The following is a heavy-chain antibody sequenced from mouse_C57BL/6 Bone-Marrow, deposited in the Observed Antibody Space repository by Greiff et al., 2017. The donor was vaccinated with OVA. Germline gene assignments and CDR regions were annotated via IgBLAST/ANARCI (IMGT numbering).Heavy chain of an antibody. V-gene: IGHV1-81*01. Sequence: VKLVESGAELARPGASVKLSCKASGYTFTSYGISWVKQRPGQGLEWIGEIYPRSGNTYYNEKFKGKATLTADKSSSTAYMELRSLTSEDSAVYFCARDYCGSSPFAYWGQGTLVTVSA. CDR3: ARDYCGSSPFAY. CDR2: IYPRSGNT. J-gene: IGHJ3*01. CDR1: GYTFTSYG. D-gene: IGHD1-1*01.